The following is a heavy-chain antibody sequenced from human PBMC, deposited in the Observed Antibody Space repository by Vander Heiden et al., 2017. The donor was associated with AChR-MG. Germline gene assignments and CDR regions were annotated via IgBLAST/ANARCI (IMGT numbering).Heavy chain of an antibody. D-gene: IGHD5-12*01. Sequence: QVQLVQSGPEVRKPGASVKVSCKTSGDTFTHYLFTWVRQALGQGLRWVGWISDDKGKTNYAKKVQGRVTMTTDTSTGTVYMELRSLRSDDTAVYYCARVGQMRGSYDADHWGQGTLVTVSS. J-gene: IGHJ4*02. V-gene: IGHV1-18*01. CDR1: GDTFTHYL. CDR2: ISDDKGKT. CDR3: ARVGQMRGSYDADH.